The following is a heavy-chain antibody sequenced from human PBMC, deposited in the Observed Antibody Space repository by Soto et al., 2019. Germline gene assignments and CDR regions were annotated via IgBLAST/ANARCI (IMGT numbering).Heavy chain of an antibody. CDR2: INSDGSST. CDR1: GFTFSSYW. V-gene: IGHV3-74*01. CDR3: ARDGGGSGSCHRCIAYYFDY. J-gene: IGHJ4*02. Sequence: GGSLRLSCAASGFTFSSYWMHWVRQAPGKGLVWVSRINSDGSSTSYADSVKGRFTISRDNAKNTLYLQMNSPRAEDTAVYYCARDGGGSGSCHRCIAYYFDYWGQGTLVTVSS. D-gene: IGHD2-15*01.